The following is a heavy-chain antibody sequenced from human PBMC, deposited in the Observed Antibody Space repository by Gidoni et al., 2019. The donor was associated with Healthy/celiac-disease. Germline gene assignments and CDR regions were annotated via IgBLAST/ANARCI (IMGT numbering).Heavy chain of an antibody. J-gene: IGHJ4*02. CDR1: GFTFDDYA. CDR2: ISWKSGSI. D-gene: IGHD6-6*01. CDR3: AKGYSSSWGNHPTQNNFDY. Sequence: EVQLVESGGGLVQPGRSLRLSCAASGFTFDDYAMHWVRQAPGKGLEWVSGISWKSGSIGYADSVKGRFTLSRDNAKNSLYLQMNSLRAEDTALYYCAKGYSSSWGNHPTQNNFDYWGQGTLVTVSS. V-gene: IGHV3-9*01.